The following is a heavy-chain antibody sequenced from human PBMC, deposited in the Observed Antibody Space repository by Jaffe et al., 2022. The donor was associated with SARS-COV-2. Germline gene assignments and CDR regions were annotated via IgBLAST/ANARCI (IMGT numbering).Heavy chain of an antibody. CDR2: ISGSGGST. J-gene: IGHJ3*02. Sequence: EVQLLESGGGLVQPGGSLRLSCAASGFTFSSYAMSWVRQAPGKGLEWVSAISGSGGSTYYADSVKGRFTISRDNSKNTLYLQMNSLRAEDTAVYYCAKGENPGINWGFAFDIWGQGTMVTVSS. CDR1: GFTFSSYA. CDR3: AKGENPGINWGFAFDI. V-gene: IGHV3-23*01. D-gene: IGHD7-27*01.